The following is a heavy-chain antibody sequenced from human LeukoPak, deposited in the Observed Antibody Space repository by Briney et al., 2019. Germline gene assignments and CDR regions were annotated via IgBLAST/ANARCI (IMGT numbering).Heavy chain of an antibody. Sequence: GGSLRLSCAASGFTFSSYSMNWVRQAPGKGLEWVSSITSSSSYIYYADSVKGRFIISRDNAKNSLYLQMNSLRAEDTAVYYCARVSMIVVVNDAFDIWGQGTMVTVSS. CDR3: ARVSMIVVVNDAFDI. CDR2: ITSSSSYI. D-gene: IGHD3-22*01. J-gene: IGHJ3*02. V-gene: IGHV3-21*01. CDR1: GFTFSSYS.